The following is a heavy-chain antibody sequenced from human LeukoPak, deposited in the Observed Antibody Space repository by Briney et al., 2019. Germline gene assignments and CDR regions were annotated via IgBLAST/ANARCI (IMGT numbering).Heavy chain of an antibody. V-gene: IGHV4-59*12. J-gene: IGHJ3*02. CDR2: IYYSGST. D-gene: IGHD3-10*01. Sequence: SETLSLTCTVSGGSISSYYWSWIRQPPGKGLEWIGYIYYSGSTNYNPSLKSRVTISVDTSKNQFSLKLSSVTAADTAVYYCARDLNYGSGSYYNGEAFDIWGQGTMVTVSS. CDR3: ARDLNYGSGSYYNGEAFDI. CDR1: GGSISSYY.